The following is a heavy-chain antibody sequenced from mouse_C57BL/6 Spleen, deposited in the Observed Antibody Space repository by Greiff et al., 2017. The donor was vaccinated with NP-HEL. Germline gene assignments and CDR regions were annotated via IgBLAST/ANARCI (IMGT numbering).Heavy chain of an antibody. D-gene: IGHD2-4*01. CDR1: GYTFTDYY. V-gene: IGHV1-26*01. Sequence: EVQLQQSGPELVKPGASVKISCKASGYTFTDYYINWVKQSHGKSLEWIGDINPNNGGTSYNQKFKGKATLTVDKSSSTAYMELRSLTSEDSAVYYCARGGYYDYAWFAYWGQGTLVTVSA. CDR3: ARGGYYDYAWFAY. CDR2: INPNNGGT. J-gene: IGHJ3*01.